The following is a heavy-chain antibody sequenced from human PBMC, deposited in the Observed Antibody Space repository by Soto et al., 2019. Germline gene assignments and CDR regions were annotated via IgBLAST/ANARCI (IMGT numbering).Heavy chain of an antibody. CDR3: ARHGAFYYGSGKTFDH. D-gene: IGHD3-10*01. Sequence: SETLSLTCAVSGASITSSSNYWGWVRQSPGKGLEWIGSIYYTGTTYYNPSLRSRATVSLDTSRAQFSLTLSSVTAADTAVYYCARHGAFYYGSGKTFDHWGQGTLVTVSS. CDR1: GASITSSSNY. V-gene: IGHV4-39*01. J-gene: IGHJ4*02. CDR2: IYYTGTT.